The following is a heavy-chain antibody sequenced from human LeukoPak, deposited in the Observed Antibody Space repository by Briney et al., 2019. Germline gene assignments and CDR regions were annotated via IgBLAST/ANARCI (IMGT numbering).Heavy chain of an antibody. Sequence: GGSLRLSCEASGFTFSSYWMHWVRQAPGKGLVWVSRINSDGSSTSYADSVKGRFTISRDNAKNTLYLQMNSLRAEDTAVYYCAKGYYYDNSGYLVYWGQGTLVTVSS. J-gene: IGHJ4*02. V-gene: IGHV3-74*01. CDR3: AKGYYYDNSGYLVY. CDR1: GFTFSSYW. CDR2: INSDGSST. D-gene: IGHD3-22*01.